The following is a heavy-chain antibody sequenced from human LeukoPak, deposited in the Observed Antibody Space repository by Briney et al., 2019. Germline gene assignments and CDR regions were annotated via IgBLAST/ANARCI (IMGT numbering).Heavy chain of an antibody. Sequence: PGGSLRLSCAASGFTFSSYAVSWVRQAPGKGLEWVANIKQDGSEKYYVDSVKGRFTISRDNAKNSLYLQMNSLRGEDTAVYYCARDLDYHDATGYYRQFDYWGQGTLVTVSS. V-gene: IGHV3-7*01. CDR1: GFTFSSYA. J-gene: IGHJ4*02. CDR2: IKQDGSEK. D-gene: IGHD3-22*01. CDR3: ARDLDYHDATGYYRQFDY.